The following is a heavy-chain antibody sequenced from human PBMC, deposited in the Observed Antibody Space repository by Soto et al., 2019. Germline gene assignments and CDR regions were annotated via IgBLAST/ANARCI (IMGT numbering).Heavy chain of an antibody. CDR2: VHHSWGS. D-gene: IGHD3-10*01. V-gene: IGHV4-59*08. CDR3: ARQGFGPLHGLVDV. Sequence: QVQLQESGPGLVMPSETLSLSCTVSGGSISSYYWSWFWQSPGKRMEWIGYVHHSWGSSYNPSLQSRVAISLDTSKSQFSLKVTSVTATDTAVYYCARQGFGPLHGLVDVWGQGTTVTVSS. J-gene: IGHJ6*02. CDR1: GGSISSYY.